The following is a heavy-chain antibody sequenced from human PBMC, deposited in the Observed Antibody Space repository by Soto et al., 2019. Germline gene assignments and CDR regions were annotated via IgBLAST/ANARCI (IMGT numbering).Heavy chain of an antibody. D-gene: IGHD3-10*01. CDR2: IYYRGST. CDR1: GGSVSSGSYY. J-gene: IGHJ5*02. V-gene: IGHV4-61*01. CDR3: ARGFYGSGSYYNVDWFDP. Sequence: QVQLQESGPGLVKPSETLSLTCTVSGGSVSSGSYYWSWIRQPPGKGLEWIGYIYYRGSTNYNPSLKSRVSISVDSSKNRFCLKVSSVTAADTPVYYCARGFYGSGSYYNVDWFDPWGQGTLVTVSP.